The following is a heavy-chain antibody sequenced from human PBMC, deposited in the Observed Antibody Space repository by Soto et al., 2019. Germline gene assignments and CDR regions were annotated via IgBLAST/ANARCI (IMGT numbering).Heavy chain of an antibody. CDR3: ARGKLWFGELLSH. V-gene: IGHV1-8*01. CDR1: GYTFTSYD. CDR2: MNPNSGNT. D-gene: IGHD3-10*01. Sequence: ASVKVSCKASGYTFTSYDINWVRQATGQGLEWMGWMNPNSGNTGYAQKFQGRVTMTRNTSISTAYMELSSLRSEDAAVYYCARGKLWFGELLSHWGQGTLVTVSS. J-gene: IGHJ4*02.